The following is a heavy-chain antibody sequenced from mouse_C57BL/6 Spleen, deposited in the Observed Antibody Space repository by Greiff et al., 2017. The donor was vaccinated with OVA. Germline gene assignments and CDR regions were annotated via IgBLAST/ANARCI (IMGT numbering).Heavy chain of an antibody. V-gene: IGHV1-26*01. Sequence: VQLQQSGPELVKPGASVKISCKASGYTFTDYYMNWVKQSHGKSLEWIGDINPNNGGTSYNQKFKGKATLTVDKSSSTAYMELRSLTSEDSAVYYYARSPTRWYFDVWGTGTTVTVSS. CDR3: ARSPTRWYFDV. CDR2: INPNNGGT. D-gene: IGHD2-10*01. CDR1: GYTFTDYY. J-gene: IGHJ1*03.